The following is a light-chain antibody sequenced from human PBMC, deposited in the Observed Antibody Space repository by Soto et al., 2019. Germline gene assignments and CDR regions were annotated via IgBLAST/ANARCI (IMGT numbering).Light chain of an antibody. CDR2: SAS. V-gene: IGKV3-15*01. CDR1: KSISTE. Sequence: EIVMTQSPATLSVSPGERATLSCRASKSISTELAWYQQKPGQPPIPLIYSASNRATGVPARFTGSGSGSEFTLTISGLQSEDFAVYYCQQGHNWPLTFGQGTRLEI. J-gene: IGKJ2*01. CDR3: QQGHNWPLT.